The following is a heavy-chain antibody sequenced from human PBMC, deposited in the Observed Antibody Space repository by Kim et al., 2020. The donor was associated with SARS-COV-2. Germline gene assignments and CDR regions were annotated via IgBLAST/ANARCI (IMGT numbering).Heavy chain of an antibody. D-gene: IGHD3-22*01. V-gene: IGHV3-15*01. CDR2: IKNNGDGGTT. J-gene: IGHJ4*02. Sequence: GGSLRLSCAASGFTFSAAWMSWVRQAPGKGLEWVGRIKNNGDGGTTEFAAPAKGRFTISRDDSKNTLYLQMNSLKTEDTALYYCTTEVPYYYDGNSYYFRWGQGTLVTVSS. CDR3: TTEVPYYYDGNSYYFR. CDR1: GFTFSAAW.